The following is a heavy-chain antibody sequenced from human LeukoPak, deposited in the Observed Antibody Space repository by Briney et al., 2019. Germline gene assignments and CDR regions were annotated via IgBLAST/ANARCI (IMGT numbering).Heavy chain of an antibody. D-gene: IGHD3-10*01. Sequence: GGSLRLSCAASGFTFSSYAMSWVRQAPGKGLEWVSAISGSGGSTYYADSVKGRFTISRDNAKNSLYLQMNSLRAEDTAFYYCAKDFAGSYFSITNWFDPWGQGTLVTVSS. CDR1: GFTFSSYA. V-gene: IGHV3-23*01. J-gene: IGHJ5*02. CDR3: AKDFAGSYFSITNWFDP. CDR2: ISGSGGST.